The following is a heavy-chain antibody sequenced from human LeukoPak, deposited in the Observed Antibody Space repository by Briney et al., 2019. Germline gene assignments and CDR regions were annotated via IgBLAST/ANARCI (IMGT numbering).Heavy chain of an antibody. CDR2: ISSSTGTV. Sequence: GGSLRLSCAASGFTFSSYGMHWVRQAPGKGLERVSYISSSTGTVYYADSVQGRVTISRDNAKNSLYLQINSLRVEDTAVYYCARNRYGDYDYWGQGTLVTVSS. J-gene: IGHJ4*02. V-gene: IGHV3-48*04. CDR3: ARNRYGDYDY. D-gene: IGHD4-17*01. CDR1: GFTFSSYG.